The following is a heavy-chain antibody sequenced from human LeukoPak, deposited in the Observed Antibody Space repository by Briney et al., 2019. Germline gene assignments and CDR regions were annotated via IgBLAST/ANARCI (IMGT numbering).Heavy chain of an antibody. Sequence: GGSLRLPCAASGFTFSSYAMSWVRQAPGKGLEWVSAISGSGGSTYYADSVKGRFTISRDNSKNTLYLQMNSLRAEDTAVYYCANYYDSSGYYYQGPFDYWGQGTLVTVSS. CDR3: ANYYDSSGYYYQGPFDY. J-gene: IGHJ4*02. CDR1: GFTFSSYA. CDR2: ISGSGGST. D-gene: IGHD3-22*01. V-gene: IGHV3-23*01.